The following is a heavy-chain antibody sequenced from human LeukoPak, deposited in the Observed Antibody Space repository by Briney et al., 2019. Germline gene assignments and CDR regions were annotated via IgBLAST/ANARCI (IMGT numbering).Heavy chain of an antibody. J-gene: IGHJ4*02. V-gene: IGHV3-11*05. D-gene: IGHD4-17*01. CDR2: ISRSSSDT. CDR3: ARGLTTVTSLASY. CDR1: GFTFSDYY. Sequence: GGSLRLSCAASGFTFSDYYMSWIRQAPGKGLEWVSYISRSSSDTSYADSVKGRFTTSRDNAKNSLYLQMNSLRAEDTAVYYCARGLTTVTSLASYWGQGTLVTVSS.